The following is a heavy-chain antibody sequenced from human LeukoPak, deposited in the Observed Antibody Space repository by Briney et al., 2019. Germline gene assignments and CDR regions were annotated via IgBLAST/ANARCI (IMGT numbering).Heavy chain of an antibody. J-gene: IGHJ6*03. CDR1: GFTFISYG. V-gene: IGHV3-30*02. CDR3: AKGGGYEAQYYYYYLDV. D-gene: IGHD5-12*01. CDR2: IRTDGSNK. Sequence: PGGSLRLSCAASGFTFISYGMHWVRQAPGKGLEWVAFIRTDGSNKYYADSVKGRLTISRDNSKNTLYLQMKSLRAEDTAVYYCAKGGGYEAQYYYYYLDVWGKGTTVTISS.